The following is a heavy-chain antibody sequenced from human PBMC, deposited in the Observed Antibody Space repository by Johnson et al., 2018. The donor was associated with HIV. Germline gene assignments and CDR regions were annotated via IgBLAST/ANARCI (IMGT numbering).Heavy chain of an antibody. J-gene: IGHJ3*02. V-gene: IGHV3-30*04. CDR2: ISYDGSNK. CDR3: AKGFRVGATDAFDI. CDR1: GFTFSNYA. Sequence: QVQLVESGGGVGQPGRYLRLSCAASGFTFSNYAMHWVRQAPGKGLEWVAVISYDGSNKYYADSVKGRFTISRDNVKNSLYLQMNSLRAEDTAVYRCAKGFRVGATDAFDIWGQGTMVTVSS. D-gene: IGHD1-26*01.